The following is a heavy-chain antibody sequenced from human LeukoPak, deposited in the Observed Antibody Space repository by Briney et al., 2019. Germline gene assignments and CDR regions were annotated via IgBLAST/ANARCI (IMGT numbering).Heavy chain of an antibody. J-gene: IGHJ4*02. CDR2: ISGSGIST. CDR1: GFSVSSYA. D-gene: IGHD3-9*01. CDR3: ARAQYSDILTGPSDY. V-gene: IGHV3-23*01. Sequence: GGSLRLSCAASGFSVSSYAMSWVRQAPGEGLEWVSGISGSGISTHYADSAKGRFTISRDKSKNTLYLQMNSLRVEDTAVYYCARAQYSDILTGPSDYWGQGTLVTVSS.